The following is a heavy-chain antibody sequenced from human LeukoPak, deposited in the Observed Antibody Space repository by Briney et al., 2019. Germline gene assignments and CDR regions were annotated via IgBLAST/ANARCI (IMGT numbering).Heavy chain of an antibody. V-gene: IGHV4-39*07. CDR3: AGSGLLRYFDWPTFS. CDR1: GGSISSSSYY. D-gene: IGHD3-9*01. Sequence: SETLSLTCTVSGGSISSSSYYWGWIRQPPGKGLEWIGSIYYSGSTYYNPSLKSRVSISLDTSKNQFSLSLRSVTAADTAVYYCAGSGLLRYFDWPTFSWGQGTLVTVSS. CDR2: IYYSGST. J-gene: IGHJ4*02.